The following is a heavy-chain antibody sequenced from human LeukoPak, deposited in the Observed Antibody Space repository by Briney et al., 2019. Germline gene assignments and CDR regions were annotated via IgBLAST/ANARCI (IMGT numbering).Heavy chain of an antibody. D-gene: IGHD1/OR15-1a*01. J-gene: IGHJ4*02. CDR1: GFTFANVW. CDR2: VKSKVAGGRI. CDR3: STDRENLGLEKLSKVLDF. Sequence: PGGSLRLSCAASGFTFANVWMSWVRQAPGKGLEWIGRVKSKVAGGRIDYAAPVKGRFTISRDDSRNMLYLEMNSLKTEDTGLYYCSTDRENLGLEKLSKVLDFWGQGTLVTVSS. V-gene: IGHV3-15*01.